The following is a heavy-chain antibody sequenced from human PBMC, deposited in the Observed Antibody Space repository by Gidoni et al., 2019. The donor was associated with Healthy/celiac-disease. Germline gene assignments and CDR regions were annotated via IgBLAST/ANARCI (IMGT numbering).Heavy chain of an antibody. J-gene: IGHJ4*02. Sequence: QVLLVESGGGVVQPGRSLRLSCAASGFTFSSYGMHWVRQAPGKGLEWVAVISYDGSNKYYADSVKGRFTISRDNSKNTLYLQMNSLRAEDTAVYYCAKDHGDIVVVVAEDWGQGTLVTVSS. CDR1: GFTFSSYG. D-gene: IGHD2-15*01. CDR2: ISYDGSNK. V-gene: IGHV3-30*18. CDR3: AKDHGDIVVVVAED.